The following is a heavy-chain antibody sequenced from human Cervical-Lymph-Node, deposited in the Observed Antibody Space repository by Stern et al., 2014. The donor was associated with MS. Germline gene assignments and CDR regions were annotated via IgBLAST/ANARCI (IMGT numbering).Heavy chain of an antibody. CDR3: ARMPTNGYFDY. CDR1: GFSLSTSGMR. D-gene: IGHD2-8*01. J-gene: IGHJ4*02. V-gene: IGHV2-70*04. CDR2: IDWDDDK. Sequence: QVTLKESGPALVKPTQTLTLTCTFSGFSLSTSGMRVSWIRQPPGKALEWLARIDWDDDKLLSKSLKTKLTNFKDKYKNNAVHTLTNMDPVDTATYYCARMPTNGYFDYWCQGTLVTVSS.